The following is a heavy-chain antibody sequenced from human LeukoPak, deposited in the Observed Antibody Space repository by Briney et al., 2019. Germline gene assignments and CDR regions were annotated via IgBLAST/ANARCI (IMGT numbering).Heavy chain of an antibody. Sequence: PGGSLRLSCAASGFTFSDHYMDWVRQAPGKGLEWVGRTRNKANSYTTEYAASVKGRFTVSRDDSKSSLYLEMNSLKTEDTAVYYCARGYCSRTSCYREYFYGMDVWGKGTTVTVSS. CDR3: ARGYCSRTSCYREYFYGMDV. J-gene: IGHJ6*04. CDR2: TRNKANSYTT. CDR1: GFTFSDHY. D-gene: IGHD2-2*01. V-gene: IGHV3-72*01.